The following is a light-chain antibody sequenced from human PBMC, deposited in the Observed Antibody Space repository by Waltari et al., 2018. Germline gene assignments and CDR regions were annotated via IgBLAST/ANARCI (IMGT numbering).Light chain of an antibody. CDR1: STAAAGYDP. J-gene: IGLJ3*02. Sequence: QSALTHPPPASGTPGQSIPISCPGTSTAAAGYDPVFWYQHLPGQAPQLLIYAVTKRPSGVPDRFSGSKSDNTASLAVSGLQAEDEADYYCSSYAGGSSLMFGGGTKLTVL. CDR2: AVT. CDR3: SSYAGGSSLM. V-gene: IGLV2-8*01.